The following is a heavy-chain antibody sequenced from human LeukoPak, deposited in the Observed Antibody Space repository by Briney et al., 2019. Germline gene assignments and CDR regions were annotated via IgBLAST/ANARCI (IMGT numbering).Heavy chain of an antibody. D-gene: IGHD6-25*01. J-gene: IGHJ6*03. V-gene: IGHV1-2*02. CDR1: GYTFTSYY. Sequence: ASVKVSCKASGYTFTSYYMHWVRQAPGQGLQWMGWINPNSGGTSSAQEFQGRVTMTRDTSISTVYMEFTSLRSDDTAVYYCAKDHSSGPLYYYYMDVWGQGTTVTVSS. CDR2: INPNSGGT. CDR3: AKDHSSGPLYYYYMDV.